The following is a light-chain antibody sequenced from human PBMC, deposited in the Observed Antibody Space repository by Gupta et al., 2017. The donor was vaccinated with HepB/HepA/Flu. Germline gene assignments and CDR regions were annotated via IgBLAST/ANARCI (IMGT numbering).Light chain of an antibody. V-gene: IGLV2-14*03. J-gene: IGLJ3*02. CDR1: SSDVGGYNY. CDR3: SSYTSGGTQV. Sequence: QSALTQPASVSGSPGQSITIPCTGTSSDVGGYNYVPWYQQHPGTAPKLMIYDVRNRPSGVSNRFSGSKSGNTASLTVSGLQPEDEADYYCSSYTSGGTQVFGGGTKVTVL. CDR2: DVR.